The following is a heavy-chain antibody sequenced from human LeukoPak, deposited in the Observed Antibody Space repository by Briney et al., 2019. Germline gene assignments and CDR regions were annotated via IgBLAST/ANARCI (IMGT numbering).Heavy chain of an antibody. CDR3: ARDGGFSYDYVWGSYRDLDY. D-gene: IGHD3-16*02. Sequence: GASVKVSCKASGYTFTSYGIIWVRQAPGQGLEWMGWISAYNGNTNYAQKLQGRVTMTTDTSTSTAYMELRSLRSDDTAVYYCARDGGFSYDYVWGSYRDLDYWGQGTLVTVSS. CDR2: ISAYNGNT. CDR1: GYTFTSYG. J-gene: IGHJ4*02. V-gene: IGHV1-18*01.